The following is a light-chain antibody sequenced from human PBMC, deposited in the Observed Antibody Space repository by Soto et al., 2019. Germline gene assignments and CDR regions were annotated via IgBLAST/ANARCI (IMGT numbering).Light chain of an antibody. V-gene: IGKV3-15*01. CDR2: DTS. CDR1: QSVSIH. CDR3: QQYSNWPPIT. Sequence: EIVMTQSPATLSVSLGERATLSCRASQSVSIHLAWYQQKPGQAPRLLIYDTSTRATGIPARFSGSGSGTEFTLAISSLQSEDVAVYYCQQYSNWPPITFGQGTRLEIK. J-gene: IGKJ5*01.